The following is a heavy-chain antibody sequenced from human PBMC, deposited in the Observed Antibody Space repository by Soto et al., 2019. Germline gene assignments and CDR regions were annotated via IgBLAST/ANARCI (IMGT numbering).Heavy chain of an antibody. CDR2: VSGSSGSK. J-gene: IGHJ4*02. Sequence: EVQLLESGGGLVQPGGSLRLSCAASGFTFSSYAMSWVRQPPGRGLEWVSSVSGSSGSKSYADSVKGRFTISRDNAKSTVCLQMHSLRAEDTAVYFCAEDRCSGTTCYCLENWGQGTLVTVS. CDR3: AEDRCSGTTCYCLEN. D-gene: IGHD1-7*01. CDR1: GFTFSSYA. V-gene: IGHV3-23*01.